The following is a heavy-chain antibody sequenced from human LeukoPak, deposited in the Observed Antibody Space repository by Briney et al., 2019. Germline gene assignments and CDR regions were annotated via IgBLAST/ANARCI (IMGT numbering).Heavy chain of an antibody. CDR1: GYTFTSYY. D-gene: IGHD6-13*01. CDR2: INPSGGST. V-gene: IGHV1-46*01. Sequence: ASVKVSCKASGYTFTSYYMHWVRQAPGQGLEWMGIINPSGGSTSYAQRFQGRVTMTRDMSTSTVYMELSSLRSEDTAVYYCARVWGIIAAAGTEDYWGQGTLVTVSS. J-gene: IGHJ4*02. CDR3: ARVWGIIAAAGTEDY.